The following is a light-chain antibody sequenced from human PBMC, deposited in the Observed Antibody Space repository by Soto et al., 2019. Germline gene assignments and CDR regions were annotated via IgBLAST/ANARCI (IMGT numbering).Light chain of an antibody. CDR3: QQSNSFPFT. J-gene: IGKJ3*01. CDR2: GAS. CDR1: QDIHTW. V-gene: IGKV1-12*01. Sequence: DTQMTQSPSSVSASVGDRVTISCRASQDIHTWLAWYQPKPGKAPNLLIYGASILPSGVPSRFSGSGSGTDFTLTISSLQPEDSATYYCQQSNSFPFTFGPGTKVDV.